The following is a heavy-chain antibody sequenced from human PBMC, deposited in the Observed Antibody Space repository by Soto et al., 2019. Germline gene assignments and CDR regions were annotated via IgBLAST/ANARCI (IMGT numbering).Heavy chain of an antibody. V-gene: IGHV2-5*02. D-gene: IGHD4-17*01. CDR3: AHRGYMSGYWDYGYFDY. CDR1: GFSLSTSGVG. J-gene: IGHJ4*02. CDR2: IHWDDDK. Sequence: QITLKESGPTRVKPTETLTLTCTFSGFSLSTSGVGVGWIRQTPGKALEWLAVIHWDDDKRYSPSLKSRLTITKDTSKNQVVLTMAYMDPVDTATYFCAHRGYMSGYWDYGYFDYWGQGTLVTVSS.